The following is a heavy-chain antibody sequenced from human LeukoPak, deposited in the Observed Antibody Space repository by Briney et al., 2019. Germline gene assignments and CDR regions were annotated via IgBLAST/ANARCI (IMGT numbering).Heavy chain of an antibody. Sequence: ASVKVSCKASGYTFTSYYMHWVRQAPGQGLEWMGIINPSGGSTSYAQKFQGRVTMTRDTSTSTVYMELSSLRSEDTAVYYCARSEKAYCGGVCDNYHMDVWGKGTTVTVSS. CDR1: GYTFTSYY. V-gene: IGHV1-46*01. CDR3: ARSEKAYCGGVCDNYHMDV. J-gene: IGHJ6*03. D-gene: IGHD2-21*02. CDR2: INPSGGST.